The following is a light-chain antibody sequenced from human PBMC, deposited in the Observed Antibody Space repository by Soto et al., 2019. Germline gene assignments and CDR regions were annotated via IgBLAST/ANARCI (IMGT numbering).Light chain of an antibody. CDR2: DDS. CDR3: EVWDSSSDHVI. Sequence: SYELTQPRSVSVAPGQAASITCGGNVIGSISVHWYQQKPGQAPVLVVFDDSDRPSGSPERFSGSNSRNTATLTISRVEAGDQADYYCEVWDSSSDHVIFGGGTKLTVL. J-gene: IGLJ2*01. CDR1: VIGSIS. V-gene: IGLV3-21*02.